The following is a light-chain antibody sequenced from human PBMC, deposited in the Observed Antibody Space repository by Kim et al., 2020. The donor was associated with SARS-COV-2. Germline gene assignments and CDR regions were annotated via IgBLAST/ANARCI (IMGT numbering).Light chain of an antibody. CDR2: DAS. Sequence: SPGERAPLSCRASQSVSSYLAWYQQKPGQAPRLLIYDASNRATGIPARFSGSGSGTDFTLTISSLEPEDFAVYYCQQRSNWPGLTFGGGTKVEIK. CDR1: QSVSSY. J-gene: IGKJ4*01. CDR3: QQRSNWPGLT. V-gene: IGKV3-11*01.